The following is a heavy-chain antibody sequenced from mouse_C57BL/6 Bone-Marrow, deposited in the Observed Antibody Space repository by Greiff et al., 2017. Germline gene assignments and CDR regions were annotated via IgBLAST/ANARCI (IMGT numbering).Heavy chain of an antibody. V-gene: IGHV1-9*01. CDR2: LLPGSGST. Sequence: QVQLKESGAELMKPGASVKLSCKATGYTFTGYWIEWVKQRPGHGLEWIGELLPGSGSTNYNEKFKGKATFTADTSSNTAYMQLSSLTTEDSAIYYCVSPLYYGSLDYAMDYWGQGTSVTVSS. CDR3: VSPLYYGSLDYAMDY. D-gene: IGHD1-1*01. CDR1: GYTFTGYW. J-gene: IGHJ4*01.